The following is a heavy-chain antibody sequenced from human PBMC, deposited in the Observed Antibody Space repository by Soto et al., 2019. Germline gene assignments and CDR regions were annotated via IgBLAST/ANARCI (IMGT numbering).Heavy chain of an antibody. CDR2: ISGSGGST. D-gene: IGHD5-18*01. Sequence: PGGSLRLSCAASGFTFSSYAMSWVRQAPGKGLEWVSAISGSGGSTYYADSVKGRFTISRDNSKNTLYLQMNSLRAEDTAVYYCAKMERGYSYGYQSPFDYWGQGTRVTVSS. V-gene: IGHV3-23*01. CDR1: GFTFSSYA. CDR3: AKMERGYSYGYQSPFDY. J-gene: IGHJ4*02.